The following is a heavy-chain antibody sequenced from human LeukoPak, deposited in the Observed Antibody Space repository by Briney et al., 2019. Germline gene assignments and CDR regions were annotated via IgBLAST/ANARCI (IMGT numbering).Heavy chain of an antibody. CDR2: TSYTGNT. CDR3: ARGDYDILTGYPNYYFDY. CDR1: GGSVSSTSYC. Sequence: SETLSLTCTVSGGSVSSTSYCWGFLRQPPGKGLEWLGTTSYTGNTYYNPSLKSRVTISVDTSKNQFSLKLSSVTAADTAVYYCARGDYDILTGYPNYYFDYWGQGTLVTVSS. D-gene: IGHD3-9*01. V-gene: IGHV4-39*07. J-gene: IGHJ4*02.